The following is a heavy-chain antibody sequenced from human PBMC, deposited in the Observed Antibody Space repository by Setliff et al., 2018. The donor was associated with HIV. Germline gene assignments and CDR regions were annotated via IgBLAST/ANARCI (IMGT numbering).Heavy chain of an antibody. CDR1: GESFSDYY. CDR3: AGGEVRSRYVSSRAPFYHYYYYMDV. V-gene: IGHV4-34*01. Sequence: SETLSLTCVVYGESFSDYYWTWIRQPPEKGLEWIGKINYSGSTDYNSSLRSRVTISVDTSKNQISLKLTSVTAADTAVYYCAGGEVRSRYVSSRAPFYHYYYYMDVWGKGTTVTVSS. CDR2: INYSGST. D-gene: IGHD6-13*01. J-gene: IGHJ6*03.